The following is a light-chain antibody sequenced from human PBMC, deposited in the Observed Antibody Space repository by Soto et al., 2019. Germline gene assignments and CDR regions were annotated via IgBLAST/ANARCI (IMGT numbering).Light chain of an antibody. CDR1: SSDFGGYNY. V-gene: IGLV2-14*01. J-gene: IGLJ1*01. CDR3: SSYTSSSSNYF. Sequence: QSVLTQPASVSGSPGQSITISCTGTSSDFGGYNYVSWYQQHPGKAPKLMIYDVSNRPSGVSNRFSGSKSGNTASLTISGFQAEDEADYYCSSYTSSSSNYFFGTGTKVTVL. CDR2: DVS.